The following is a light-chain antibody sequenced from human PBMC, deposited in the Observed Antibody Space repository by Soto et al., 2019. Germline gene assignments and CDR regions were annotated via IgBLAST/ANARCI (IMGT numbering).Light chain of an antibody. CDR1: QGISSY. CDR3: QQLNSFPLT. Sequence: IQLTQSPSSLSASVGDRVLITCRASQGISSYLAWYQQTPGKAPKLLIYAASSLQSGVPSRFSVSGSGTDFTLTISSLQPEDFAAYYCQQLNSFPLTFGGGTKVQI. J-gene: IGKJ4*01. CDR2: AAS. V-gene: IGKV1-9*01.